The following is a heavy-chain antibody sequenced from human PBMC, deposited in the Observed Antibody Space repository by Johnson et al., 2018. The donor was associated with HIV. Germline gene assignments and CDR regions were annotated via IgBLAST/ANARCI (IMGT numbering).Heavy chain of an antibody. CDR1: GFTFDDNA. J-gene: IGHJ3*02. V-gene: IGHV3-9*01. CDR2: ISWNSGRI. Sequence: VQLVESGGGLVQPGRSLRLSCAASGFTFDDNAMHWVRQAPGKGLEWVSGISWNSGRIGYADSVKGRFTISRDNAKNSLYLQMNSLRAEDTALYYCAKDYLPDGCCAFDIWGQGTMVTVSS. D-gene: IGHD2-2*03. CDR3: AKDYLPDGCCAFDI.